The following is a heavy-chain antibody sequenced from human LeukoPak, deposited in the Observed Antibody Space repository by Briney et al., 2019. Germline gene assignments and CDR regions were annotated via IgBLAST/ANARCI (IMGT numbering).Heavy chain of an antibody. CDR1: GYAFTGYY. CDR3: ARDRGYSYGYEDY. CDR2: INPNSGGT. J-gene: IGHJ4*02. D-gene: IGHD5-18*01. V-gene: IGHV1-2*06. Sequence: ASVKVSCKAPGYAFTGYYMHWVRQAPGQGLEWMGRINPNSGGTNYAQKFQGRVTMTRDTSISTAYMELSRLRSDDTAVYYCARDRGYSYGYEDYWGQGTLVTVSS.